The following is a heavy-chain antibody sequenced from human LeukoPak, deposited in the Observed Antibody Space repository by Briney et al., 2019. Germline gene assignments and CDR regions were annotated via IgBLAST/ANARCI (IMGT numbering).Heavy chain of an antibody. D-gene: IGHD3-22*01. CDR3: ARELRLDYYDSSGLGY. J-gene: IGHJ4*02. CDR2: ISAYNGNT. Sequence: ASVKVSCKASGYTFTSYGISWVRQAPGQGLEWMGWISAYNGNTNYAQKFQGRVTMTRDTSTSTVYMELSSLRSEDTAVYYCARELRLDYYDSSGLGYWGQGTLVTVSS. CDR1: GYTFTSYG. V-gene: IGHV1-18*01.